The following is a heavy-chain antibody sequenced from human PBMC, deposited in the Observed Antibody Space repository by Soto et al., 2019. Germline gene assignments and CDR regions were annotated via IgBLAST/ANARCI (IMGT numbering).Heavy chain of an antibody. CDR1: GYTFTFRY. V-gene: IGHV1-45*02. D-gene: IGHD1-1*01. CDR3: ARSPFAGSDAFDI. Sequence: QMQLVQSGAEVKKTGSSVKVSCKDSGYTFTFRYLHWVPQAPGQALEWMGWITPFKSDTNYAQKFHDRVTLTTDKSVITAYMELSNLISDDTPMYYFARSPFAGSDAFDIWGQGPMLTVSS. CDR2: ITPFKSDT. J-gene: IGHJ3*02.